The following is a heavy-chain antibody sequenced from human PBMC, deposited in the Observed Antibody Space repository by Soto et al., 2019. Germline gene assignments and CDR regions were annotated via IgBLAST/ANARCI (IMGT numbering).Heavy chain of an antibody. Sequence: PGGSLRLSCTASGFSFPSYAMTWVRQAPGKGLEWVSSITCSGGTIYYADSVKGRFTISRDNSKNTLYLQMDSLRAEDTAMYYCAKDKASGGYWGQGTRVTVSS. V-gene: IGHV3-23*01. CDR3: AKDKASGGY. CDR2: ITCSGGTI. CDR1: GFSFPSYA. D-gene: IGHD2-15*01. J-gene: IGHJ4*02.